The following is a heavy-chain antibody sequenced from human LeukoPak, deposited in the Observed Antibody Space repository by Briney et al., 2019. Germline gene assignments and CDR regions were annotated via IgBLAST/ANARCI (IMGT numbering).Heavy chain of an antibody. CDR2: ISSSSSYI. CDR3: AQNFYDSSGLYFDY. J-gene: IGHJ4*02. D-gene: IGHD3-22*01. Sequence: GGSLRLSCAASGFTFTSYSMNWVRQAPGKGLEWVSSISSSSSYIYYADSVKGRFTISRDNAKNSLYLQMNSLRAADTAVYYCAQNFYDSSGLYFDYWGQGTLVTVSS. CDR1: GFTFTSYS. V-gene: IGHV3-21*01.